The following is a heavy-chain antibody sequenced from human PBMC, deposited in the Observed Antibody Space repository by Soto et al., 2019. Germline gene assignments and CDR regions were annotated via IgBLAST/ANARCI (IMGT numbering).Heavy chain of an antibody. CDR3: ARGPIAVAGIFDY. CDR2: ISSSSSYI. V-gene: IGHV3-21*01. J-gene: IGHJ4*02. D-gene: IGHD6-19*01. CDR1: GFTFSSYS. Sequence: GGSLRLSCAASGFTFSSYSMNWVRQAPGKGLEWVSSISSSSSYIYYADSVKGRFTISRDNAKNSLYLQMNSLRAEDTAVYYCARGPIAVAGIFDYWGQGTLVTVSS.